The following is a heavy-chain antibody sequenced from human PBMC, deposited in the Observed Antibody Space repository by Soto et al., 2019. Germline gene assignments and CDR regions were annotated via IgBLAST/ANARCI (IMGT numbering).Heavy chain of an antibody. Sequence: GASVKVSCKASGYPFSNYAIHWVRQAPGQSLEWMGWINPGEINTRYAQKFKGRVTLTRDTSASTVYMEVSSLTSEDTAMYYCARSSGGNFGIIIEGTNWFAPWGQGTLVTVSS. CDR3: ARSSGGNFGIIIEGTNWFAP. CDR1: GYPFSNYA. V-gene: IGHV1-3*01. J-gene: IGHJ5*02. D-gene: IGHD1-26*01. CDR2: INPGEINT.